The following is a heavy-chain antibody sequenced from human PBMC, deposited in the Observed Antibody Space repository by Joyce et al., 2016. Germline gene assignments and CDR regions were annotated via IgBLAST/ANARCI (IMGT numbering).Heavy chain of an antibody. CDR3: ARYILAGYDRIYYHYYMDV. Sequence: QVQLVQSEAEVKKPGASVKVSCKTSGYTFTRYGISWVRQAPGQGLEWMGWISTYNVNTNYAQKFQDRVTMTTDTSTRTAYMELRSLRSDDTAVYYCARYILAGYDRIYYHYYMDVWGKGTTVTV. CDR1: GYTFTRYG. V-gene: IGHV1-18*01. J-gene: IGHJ6*03. D-gene: IGHD3-9*01. CDR2: ISTYNVNT.